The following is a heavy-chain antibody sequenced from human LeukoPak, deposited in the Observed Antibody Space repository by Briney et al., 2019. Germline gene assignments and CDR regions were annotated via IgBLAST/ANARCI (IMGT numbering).Heavy chain of an antibody. D-gene: IGHD3-9*01. CDR2: IKQDGSEK. V-gene: IGHV3-7*03. CDR1: GFTFSSYW. CDR3: ARDYRYDILTGYPYYFDY. Sequence: GGSLRLSCAASGFTFSSYWMSWVRQAPGKGLEWVANIKQDGSEKYYVDSVKGRFTISRDNAKNSLYLQMNSLRAEDTAVYYCARDYRYDILTGYPYYFDYWGQGTLVTVSS. J-gene: IGHJ4*02.